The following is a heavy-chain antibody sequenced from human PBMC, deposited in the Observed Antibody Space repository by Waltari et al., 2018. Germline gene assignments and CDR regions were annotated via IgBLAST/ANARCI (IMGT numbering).Heavy chain of an antibody. CDR2: INHSGST. V-gene: IGHV4-34*01. D-gene: IGHD6-13*01. CDR3: AREGSSSWYTYYYYYMDV. Sequence: QVQLQQWGAGLLKPSETLSLTCAVYGGSFSGSYWSWLRQPPGKGLEWIGEINHSGSTNYNPSLKSRVTISVDTSKNQFSLKLSSVTAADTAVYYCAREGSSSWYTYYYYYMDVWGKGTTVTVSS. CDR1: GGSFSGSY. J-gene: IGHJ6*03.